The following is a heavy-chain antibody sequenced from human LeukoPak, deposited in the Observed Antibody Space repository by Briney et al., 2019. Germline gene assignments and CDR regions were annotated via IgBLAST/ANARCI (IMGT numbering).Heavy chain of an antibody. D-gene: IGHD7-27*01. J-gene: IGHJ4*02. Sequence: SETLSLTCTISGGSIRDYYWSWIQQSPGKGLEWIGYIYYTGSTTYNPSLKSRVTISADTSKNQFSLKLSSVTAADTAVYYCASRKLGNDYWGQGTLVTVSS. CDR3: ASRKLGNDY. CDR1: GGSIRDYY. V-gene: IGHV4-59*01. CDR2: IYYTGST.